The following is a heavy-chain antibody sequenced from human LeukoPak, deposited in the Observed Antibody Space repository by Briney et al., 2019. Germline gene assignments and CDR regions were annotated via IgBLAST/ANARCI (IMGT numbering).Heavy chain of an antibody. CDR3: ATGPDYGDYGGFDY. CDR1: GYTFTSYD. V-gene: IGHV1-8*01. D-gene: IGHD4-17*01. CDR2: MSPNSGDT. Sequence: ASVKVSCKASGYTFTSYDINWVRHATGQGLEWMGWMSPNSGDTGYAQKFQGRVTMTRDTSISTAYMELSSLRSEDTAVYYCATGPDYGDYGGFDYWGQGTLVTVSS. J-gene: IGHJ4*02.